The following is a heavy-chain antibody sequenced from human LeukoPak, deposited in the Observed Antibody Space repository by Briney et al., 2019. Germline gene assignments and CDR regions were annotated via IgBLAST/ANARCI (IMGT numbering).Heavy chain of an antibody. J-gene: IGHJ6*02. V-gene: IGHV3-23*01. D-gene: IGHD3/OR15-3a*01. CDR3: AKDRLLVFGQYYHYGMDV. Sequence: GRSLRLSCAASGFTFRSYGMHWVRQAPGKGLEWVSVISGSGGSTFYADSVKGRFTISRDNSKNTLFLQMNSLRAEDTAVYYCAKDRLLVFGQYYHYGMDVWGQGTTVTVSS. CDR1: GFTFRSYG. CDR2: ISGSGGST.